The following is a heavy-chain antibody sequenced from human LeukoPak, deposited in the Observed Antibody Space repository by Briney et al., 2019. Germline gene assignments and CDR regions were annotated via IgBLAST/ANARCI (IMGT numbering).Heavy chain of an antibody. Sequence: GGSLRLSCAGSGFTFSDSWMNWVRQVPGKGLEWVATMNQNGDQTNYADSVRGRFTISRDNAKNSLYLQMNSLRAEDTAVYYCARDVRYWGQGTLVTVSS. J-gene: IGHJ4*02. CDR2: MNQNGDQT. CDR1: GFTFSDSW. V-gene: IGHV3-7*04. CDR3: ARDVRY.